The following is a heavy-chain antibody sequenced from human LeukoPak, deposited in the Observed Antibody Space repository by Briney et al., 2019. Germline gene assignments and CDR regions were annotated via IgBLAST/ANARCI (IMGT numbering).Heavy chain of an antibody. V-gene: IGHV4-4*07. J-gene: IGHJ4*02. CDR2: IYSSGST. CDR3: ARRTDY. CDR1: GGSMNNYY. D-gene: IGHD1-14*01. Sequence: SETLSLTCTVSGGSMNNYYWNWIRQPAGKGLEWIGHIYSSGSTNYNPSLKSRVTMSIDTFKNQFFLKLSSVTAAYTAVYYCARRTDYWGQGTLVTVSS.